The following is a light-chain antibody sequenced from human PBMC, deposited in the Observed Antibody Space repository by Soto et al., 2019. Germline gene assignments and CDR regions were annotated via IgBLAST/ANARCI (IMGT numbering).Light chain of an antibody. CDR3: CSYAGTPNV. V-gene: IGLV2-11*01. J-gene: IGLJ1*01. Sequence: QSALTQPRSVSGSPGQSVTISCAGTSSDVGGYNSVSWYQQHPGKAPKLMIYDVSKWPSGVPNRFSGSKSGNTASLTISGLQAEDEADYYCCSYAGTPNVFGTGTKLTVL. CDR1: SSDVGGYNS. CDR2: DVS.